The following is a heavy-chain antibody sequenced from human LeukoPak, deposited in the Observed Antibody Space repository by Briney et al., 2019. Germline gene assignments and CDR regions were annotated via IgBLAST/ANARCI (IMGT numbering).Heavy chain of an antibody. Sequence: GGSLRLSCAASGFTFTSYTMNWVRQTPGKGLEWVPHIGTGTSTVGYADSIKGRFTISRDNAKNSVDLQMSSLRVDDSAVYYCVRDKDWGFDSWGQGTLVTVSS. CDR2: IGTGTSTV. CDR3: VRDKDWGFDS. CDR1: GFTFTSYT. D-gene: IGHD7-27*01. V-gene: IGHV3-48*01. J-gene: IGHJ4*02.